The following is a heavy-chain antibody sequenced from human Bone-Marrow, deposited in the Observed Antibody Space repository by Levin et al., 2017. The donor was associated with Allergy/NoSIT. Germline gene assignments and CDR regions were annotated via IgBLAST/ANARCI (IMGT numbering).Heavy chain of an antibody. CDR1: GYIFSNNW. J-gene: IGHJ4*02. D-gene: IGHD2-2*01. Sequence: GESLKISCKGSGYIFSNNWIGWVRQMPGKGLEWMGIIYPGDSDTRYSPSFQGQVTISADTSISTAYLQWSSLKASDTAIYYCARRFSSSWYFDSWGQGTLVTVSS. V-gene: IGHV5-51*01. CDR2: IYPGDSDT. CDR3: ARRFSSSWYFDS.